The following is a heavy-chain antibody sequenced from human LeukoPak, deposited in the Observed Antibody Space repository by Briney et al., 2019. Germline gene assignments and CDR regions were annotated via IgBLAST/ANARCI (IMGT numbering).Heavy chain of an antibody. CDR2: INHSGST. V-gene: IGHV4-34*01. Sequence: SETLSLTCAVYGGSFSGYYWSWIRQPPGKGLEWIGEINHSGSTNYNPSLKSRVTISVDTSKNQFSLKLSSVTAADTAVYYCAREGAYYDKGRGVGAFDMWGQGTMVTVSS. J-gene: IGHJ3*02. CDR1: GGSFSGYY. CDR3: AREGAYYDKGRGVGAFDM. D-gene: IGHD3-9*01.